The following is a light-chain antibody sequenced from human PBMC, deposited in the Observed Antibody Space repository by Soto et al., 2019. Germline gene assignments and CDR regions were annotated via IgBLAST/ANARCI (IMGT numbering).Light chain of an antibody. V-gene: IGKV1-5*03. CDR2: KAS. J-gene: IGKJ1*01. Sequence: DIQMTQSPSTLSASVGDRVTITCRASQSISSWLAWYQQKPGKATKLLIYKASTLKSGVPSRFSGSGSGTEFTLTISSLQPDEFATYYCQHYNSYSEAVGKGTKVDIK. CDR1: QSISSW. CDR3: QHYNSYSEA.